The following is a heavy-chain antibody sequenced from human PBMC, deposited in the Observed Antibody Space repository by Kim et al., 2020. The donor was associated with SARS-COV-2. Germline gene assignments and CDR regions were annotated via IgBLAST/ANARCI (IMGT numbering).Heavy chain of an antibody. J-gene: IGHJ4*02. D-gene: IGHD6-13*01. CDR3: ARVLSPSRSSSWSPLYDS. V-gene: IGHV3-30*04. CDR2: ISYDGSNK. CDR1: GFTFSSYA. Sequence: GGSLRLSCAASGFTFSSYAMHWVRQAPGKGLEWVAVISYDGSNKYYADSVKGRFTISRDNSKNTLYLQMNSLRAEDTAVYYCARVLSPSRSSSWSPLYDSWGQGTLVTVSS.